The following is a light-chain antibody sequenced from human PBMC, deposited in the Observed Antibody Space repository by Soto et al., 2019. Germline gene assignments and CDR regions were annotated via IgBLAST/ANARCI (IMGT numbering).Light chain of an antibody. CDR2: AVS. CDR1: QGISNY. CDR3: QQYNSYSPT. J-gene: IGKJ1*01. V-gene: IGKV1-9*01. Sequence: MQLTQSPSSLSASVGDRVPLTCRASQGISNYLGWYQQKPGKAPKRLISAVSTLQTGVPSRFSGSGSGTEFTLTISSLQPDDFATYYCQQYNSYSPTFGQATIADI.